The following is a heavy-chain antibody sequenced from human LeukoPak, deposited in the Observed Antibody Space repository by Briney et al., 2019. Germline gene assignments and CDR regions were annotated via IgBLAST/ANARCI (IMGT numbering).Heavy chain of an antibody. V-gene: IGHV3-23*01. CDR2: ISGSGGST. CDR3: AKDGGLWVSAHWGDS. D-gene: IGHD7-27*01. CDR1: GFTVSSNY. Sequence: GGSLRLSCAASGFTVSSNYMSWVRQAPGKGLEWVSVISGSGGSTYYADSVKGRFTVSRDNSKNTLFLQMNSLRAEDTAVYYCAKDGGLWVSAHWGDSWGRGTLVTVSS. J-gene: IGHJ4*02.